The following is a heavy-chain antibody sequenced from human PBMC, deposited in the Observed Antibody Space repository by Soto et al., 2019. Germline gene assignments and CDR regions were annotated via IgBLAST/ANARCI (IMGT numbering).Heavy chain of an antibody. Sequence: SQTLSLTCAISGDSVSSNSAAWNWIRQSPSRGLEWLGRTYYRSKWYNDYAVSVKSRITINPDTSKNQFSLQLTSVTPEHTAVYGCARHENHPHTHRRRPKDPEDYDIWCQGTMVT. V-gene: IGHV6-1*01. CDR3: ARHENHPHTHRRRPKDPEDYDI. J-gene: IGHJ3*02. CDR1: GDSVSSNSAA. D-gene: IGHD2-15*01. CDR2: TYYRSKWYN.